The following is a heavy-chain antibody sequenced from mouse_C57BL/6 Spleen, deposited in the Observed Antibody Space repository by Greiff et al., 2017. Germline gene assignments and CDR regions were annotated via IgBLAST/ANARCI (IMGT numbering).Heavy chain of an antibody. CDR1: GYTFTSYW. D-gene: IGHD1-1*01. V-gene: IGHV1-72*01. CDR2: IDPNSGGT. J-gene: IGHJ4*01. CDR3: ARDPTVDYAMDY. Sequence: VQLQQPGAELVKPGASVKLSCKASGYTFTSYWMHWVKQRPGRGLEWLGRIDPNSGGTKYNEKFKSKATLTVDKPSSTAYMQRSSLTSEDSAVYYCARDPTVDYAMDYWGQGTSVTVSS.